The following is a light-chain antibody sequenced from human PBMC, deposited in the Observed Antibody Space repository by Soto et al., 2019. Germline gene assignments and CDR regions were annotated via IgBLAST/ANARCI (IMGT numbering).Light chain of an antibody. Sequence: QSVLTQPASVSGPPGQSIVISCNGSSSDVGSYDLVSWYLQYPGKAPKVMISEVSNRPSGVSNRFSGSKSGNTASLTISGLQAEDEAAYYCSSYTRSSLRVIFGGGTQLTVL. V-gene: IGLV2-14*02. CDR1: SSDVGSYDL. J-gene: IGLJ2*01. CDR3: SSYTRSSLRVI. CDR2: EVS.